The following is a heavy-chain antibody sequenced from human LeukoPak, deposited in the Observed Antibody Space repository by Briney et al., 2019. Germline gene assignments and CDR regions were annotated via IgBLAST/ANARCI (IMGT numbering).Heavy chain of an antibody. CDR1: GDSISSHY. J-gene: IGHJ4*02. CDR3: ARWALYSSGWYSFDY. Sequence: SETLSLTCTVSGDSISSHYWSWIRQPPGKGLEWIGYIYHSGSTKYNPSLKSRVTISIDTSNNQFSLELTSVTAADTAVYYCARWALYSSGWYSFDYWGQGTLVTVSS. CDR2: IYHSGST. D-gene: IGHD6-19*01. V-gene: IGHV4-59*08.